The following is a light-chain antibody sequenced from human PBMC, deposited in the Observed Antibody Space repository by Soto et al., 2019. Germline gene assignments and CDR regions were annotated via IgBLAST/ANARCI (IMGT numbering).Light chain of an antibody. CDR2: AAS. CDR3: RQSYSTPQT. CDR1: QSISSY. V-gene: IGKV1-39*01. Sequence: DIQMNQSPSSLSASVGDRVTITCRASQSISSYLNWDQQKPGKAPKLLIYAASSLHIEDPSRFSGSGSGADFTLTISSLQPEDFATYSCRQSYSTPQTFGQGTKLEIK. J-gene: IGKJ2*01.